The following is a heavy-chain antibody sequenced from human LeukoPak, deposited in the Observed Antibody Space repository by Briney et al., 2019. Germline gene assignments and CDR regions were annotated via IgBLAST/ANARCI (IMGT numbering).Heavy chain of an antibody. V-gene: IGHV3-21*01. Sequence: PGGSLRLSCAASGFTFSSYSMNWVRQAPGKGLEWVSSISSSSSYIYYADSVKGRFTISRDNAKNSLYLQMNSLRAEDTAVYYCARGMIVPRGFDYWGQGTLVTVSP. CDR2: ISSSSSYI. CDR3: ARGMIVPRGFDY. J-gene: IGHJ4*02. D-gene: IGHD3-22*01. CDR1: GFTFSSYS.